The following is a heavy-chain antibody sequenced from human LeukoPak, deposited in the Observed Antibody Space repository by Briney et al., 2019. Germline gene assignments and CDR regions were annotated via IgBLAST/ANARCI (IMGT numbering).Heavy chain of an antibody. D-gene: IGHD6-13*01. V-gene: IGHV4-59*12. J-gene: IGHJ6*02. CDR2: IYYSGST. CDR3: ARDLTQQLVGSGMDV. CDR1: GGSISSYY. Sequence: SETLSLTCTVSGGSISSYYWSWIRQPPGKGLEWIGYIYYSGSTNYNPSLRSRVAISVDTSKNQFSLKLSSVTAADTAVYYCARDLTQQLVGSGMDVWGQGTTVTVSS.